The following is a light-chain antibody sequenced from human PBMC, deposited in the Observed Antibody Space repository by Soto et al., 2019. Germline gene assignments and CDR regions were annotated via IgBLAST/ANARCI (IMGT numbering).Light chain of an antibody. Sequence: ENVLTQSPGTLSLSPGGRATLSCRDSQSVSSGHLAWYQQKPGQAPRLLIYGVSSRATGIPDRFSGSGSGTDFALTITRLEPEDFAVYYCQQYGSSPWTFGQGTKVEI. CDR3: QQYGSSPWT. CDR1: QSVSSGH. CDR2: GVS. J-gene: IGKJ1*01. V-gene: IGKV3-20*01.